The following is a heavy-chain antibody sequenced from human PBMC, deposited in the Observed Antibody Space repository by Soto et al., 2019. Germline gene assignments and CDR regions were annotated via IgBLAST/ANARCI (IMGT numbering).Heavy chain of an antibody. J-gene: IGHJ6*02. CDR1: GGTFSSYA. D-gene: IGHD3-3*01. Sequence: GASVKVSCKASGGTFSSYAISWVRQAPGQGLEWMGGIIPIFGTANYAQKFQGRVTITADESTSTAYMELSSLRSEDTAVYYCARDSGNDFWSGYYPTGYYGMDVWGQGTTVTVSS. CDR2: IIPIFGTA. V-gene: IGHV1-69*13. CDR3: ARDSGNDFWSGYYPTGYYGMDV.